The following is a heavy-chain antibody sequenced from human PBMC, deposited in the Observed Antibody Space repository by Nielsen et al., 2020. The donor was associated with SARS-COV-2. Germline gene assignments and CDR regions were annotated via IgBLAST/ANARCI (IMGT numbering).Heavy chain of an antibody. CDR1: GGSVSSGSYY. V-gene: IGHV4-61*01. D-gene: IGHD3-22*01. Sequence: SETLSLTCTVSGGSVSSGSYYWSWIRQPPGKGLEWIGYIYYSGSTNYNPSLKSRVTISVDTSKNQFSLKLSSVTAADTAVYYCARLELLGDSSGYYYGWFDPWGQGTLVTVSS. CDR2: IYYSGST. CDR3: ARLELLGDSSGYYYGWFDP. J-gene: IGHJ5*02.